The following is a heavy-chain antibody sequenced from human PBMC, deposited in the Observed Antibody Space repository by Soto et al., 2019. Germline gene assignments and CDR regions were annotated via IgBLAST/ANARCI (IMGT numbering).Heavy chain of an antibody. Sequence: ASVKVSCKASGYTFTSYAMHWVRQAPGQRLEWMGWINAGNGNTKYSQKFQGRVTITRDTSASTAYMELRSLRSDDTAVYYCARDRRIAVAGTSRNYYYYYGMDVWGQGTTVTVSS. V-gene: IGHV1-3*01. D-gene: IGHD6-19*01. J-gene: IGHJ6*02. CDR2: INAGNGNT. CDR3: ARDRRIAVAGTSRNYYYYYGMDV. CDR1: GYTFTSYA.